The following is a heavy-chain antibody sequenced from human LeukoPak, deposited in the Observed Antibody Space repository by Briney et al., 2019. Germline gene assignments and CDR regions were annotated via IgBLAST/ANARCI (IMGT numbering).Heavy chain of an antibody. CDR1: GFTFNTYA. V-gene: IGHV3-48*01. J-gene: IGHJ4*02. D-gene: IGHD1-26*01. CDR2: ISSSSSTI. CDR3: ASWGEGALDN. Sequence: PGGSLRLSCAGSGFTFNTYAMSWVRQAPGKGLEWVSYISSSSSTIYYADSVKGRFTISRDNAKKSLYLQMNSLRVGDTGVYYCASWGEGALDNWGQGTLVTVSS.